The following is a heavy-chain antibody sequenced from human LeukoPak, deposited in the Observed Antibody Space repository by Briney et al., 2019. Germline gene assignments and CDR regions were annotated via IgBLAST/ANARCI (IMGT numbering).Heavy chain of an antibody. V-gene: IGHV4-34*01. J-gene: IGHJ4*02. D-gene: IGHD4-17*01. CDR2: INHSGST. CDR1: GGSFSGYY. CDR3: ARGRLTVTKGYYSDY. Sequence: KASETLSLTCAVYGGSFSGYYWSWIRQPPGKGLEWIGEINHSGSTNYNPSLKSRVTISVDTSKNQFSLKLSSVTAADTAVYYCARGRLTVTKGYYSDYWGQGTLDTVSS.